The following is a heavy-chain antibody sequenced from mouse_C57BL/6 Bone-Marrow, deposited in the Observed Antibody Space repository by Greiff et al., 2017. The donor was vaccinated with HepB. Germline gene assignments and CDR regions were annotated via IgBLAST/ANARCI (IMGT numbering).Heavy chain of an antibody. D-gene: IGHD1-1*01. V-gene: IGHV1-59*01. CDR2: IDPSDSYT. CDR3: AGVHYGSSHYAMDY. J-gene: IGHJ4*01. CDR1: GYTFTSYW. Sequence: QVQLQQPGAELVRPGTSVKLSCKASGYTFTSYWMHWVKQRPGQGLEWIGVIDPSDSYTNYNQKFKGKATLTVDTSSSTAYMQLSSLTSEDSAVYYCAGVHYGSSHYAMDYWGQGTSVTVSS.